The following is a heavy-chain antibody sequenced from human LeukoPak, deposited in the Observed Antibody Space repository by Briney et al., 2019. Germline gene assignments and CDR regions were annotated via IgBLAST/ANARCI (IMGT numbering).Heavy chain of an antibody. CDR1: GGSISSGGYY. V-gene: IGHV4-31*03. D-gene: IGHD3-22*01. CDR3: AKNYDSSGYTTFAY. J-gene: IGHJ4*02. Sequence: SQTLSLTCTVSGGSISSGGYYWSWIRQHPGKGLEWIGYIYYSGSTYYNPSLKSRVTISVDTSKNQFSLKLSSVTAADTAVYYCAKNYDSSGYTTFAYWGRGTLVTVSS. CDR2: IYYSGST.